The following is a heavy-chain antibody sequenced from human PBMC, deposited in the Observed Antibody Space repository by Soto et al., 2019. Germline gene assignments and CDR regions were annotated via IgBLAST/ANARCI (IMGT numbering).Heavy chain of an antibody. J-gene: IGHJ6*02. D-gene: IGHD2-21*02. CDR2: IYYSGST. CDR1: GGSISSYY. V-gene: IGHV4-59*01. CDR3: ARDLWGYCGTDCYPLDV. Sequence: PSETLSLTCTVSGGSISSYYWIWIRQPPGKGLEWIGYIYYSGSTNYNPSLKSRVTISVDKSKNQFSLKLSSVIAADTAVYYCARDLWGYCGTDCYPLDVWGQGTTVTVSS.